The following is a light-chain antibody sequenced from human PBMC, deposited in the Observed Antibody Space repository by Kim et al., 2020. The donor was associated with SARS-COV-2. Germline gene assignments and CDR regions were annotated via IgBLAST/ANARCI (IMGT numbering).Light chain of an antibody. Sequence: ASVGDRVTITCQASQDISNYLNWYQQKPGKAPKLLIYDASNLETGVPSRFSGSGSGTDFTFTISSLQPEDIATYYCQQYDNLPMYTFGQGTKLEIK. J-gene: IGKJ2*01. V-gene: IGKV1-33*01. CDR3: QQYDNLPMYT. CDR2: DAS. CDR1: QDISNY.